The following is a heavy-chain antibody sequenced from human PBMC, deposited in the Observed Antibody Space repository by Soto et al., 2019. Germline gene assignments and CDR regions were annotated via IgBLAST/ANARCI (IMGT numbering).Heavy chain of an antibody. V-gene: IGHV1-2*02. J-gene: IGHJ4*02. D-gene: IGHD6-19*01. CDR2: INPNNGGT. Sequence: QVQLVQSGAEVKKPGASVTVSCKASGYTFTAYYIHWVRQAPGQGLEWMGWINPNNGGTTYAQKFQGRVTMTRDTSISTAYMELKRLTSDDTAVYYCARARSSGWFFDYWGQGTLVTVSS. CDR3: ARARSSGWFFDY. CDR1: GYTFTAYY.